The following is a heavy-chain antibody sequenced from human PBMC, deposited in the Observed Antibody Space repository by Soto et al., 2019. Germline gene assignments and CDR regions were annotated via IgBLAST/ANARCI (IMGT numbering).Heavy chain of an antibody. D-gene: IGHD3-3*01. Sequence: QVQLQESGPGLVKPSETLSLTCTVSGGSVSSGSYYWSWIRQPPGKGLEWIGYIYYSGSTNYNPSLKSRVTISVETSKNQFSLKLSSVTAADTAVYYCASRLTIFGRQYAMDVWGQGTTVTVSS. CDR3: ASRLTIFGRQYAMDV. CDR2: IYYSGST. J-gene: IGHJ6*02. CDR1: GGSVSSGSYY. V-gene: IGHV4-61*01.